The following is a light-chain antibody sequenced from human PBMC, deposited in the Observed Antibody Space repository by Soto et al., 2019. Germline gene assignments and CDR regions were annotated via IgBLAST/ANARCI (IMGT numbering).Light chain of an antibody. CDR1: QSISTW. Sequence: DIQMTQNPSTLSASVGDRVTITCRASQSISTWLAWYQQKAGKAPKLLIYKASSLESGVPSRFSGSGSGTEFTLTISSLQPDDFATYYCQHYNSYPWTFGQGTKV. J-gene: IGKJ1*01. V-gene: IGKV1-5*03. CDR2: KAS. CDR3: QHYNSYPWT.